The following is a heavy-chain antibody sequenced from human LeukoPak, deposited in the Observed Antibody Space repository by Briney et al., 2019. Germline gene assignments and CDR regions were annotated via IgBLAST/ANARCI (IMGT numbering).Heavy chain of an antibody. CDR3: AVQITIFGVVKENWFDP. CDR2: IYHSGST. CDR1: GYSISSGYY. J-gene: IGHJ5*02. D-gene: IGHD3-3*01. V-gene: IGHV4-38-2*02. Sequence: SETLSLTCTVSGYSISSGYYWGWIRQPPGKGLEWIGSIYHSGSTYYNPSLKSRVTISVDTSKNQFSLKLRSVTAADTAVYYCAVQITIFGVVKENWFDPWGQGTLVTVSS.